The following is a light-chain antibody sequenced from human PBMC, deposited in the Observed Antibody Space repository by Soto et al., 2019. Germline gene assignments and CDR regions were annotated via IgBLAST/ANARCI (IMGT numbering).Light chain of an antibody. CDR1: QSASTF. Sequence: TQSPSTLSAYVGDRVTITCRASQSASTFLAWYQQKPGQAPKLLIYDGSNRATGIPARFSGSGSGTDHTLTISSLEPEDSAVYYCQQRSNWPITFGQGTRLEI. CDR2: DGS. J-gene: IGKJ5*01. CDR3: QQRSNWPIT. V-gene: IGKV3-11*01.